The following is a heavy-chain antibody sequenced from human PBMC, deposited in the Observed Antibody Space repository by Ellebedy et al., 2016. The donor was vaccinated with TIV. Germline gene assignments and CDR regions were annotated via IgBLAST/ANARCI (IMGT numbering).Heavy chain of an antibody. V-gene: IGHV4-4*02. J-gene: IGHJ4*02. CDR2: IYHSGST. CDR3: AKHLATLNDYADY. Sequence: MPSETLSLTCAVSGGSISSSNWWSWVRQPPGKGLEWIGEIYHSGSTNYNPSLKSRVTISVDKSKNQFSLKLSSVTAADTAVYYCAKHLATLNDYADYWGQGTLVTVSS. D-gene: IGHD2-8*01. CDR1: GGSISSSNW.